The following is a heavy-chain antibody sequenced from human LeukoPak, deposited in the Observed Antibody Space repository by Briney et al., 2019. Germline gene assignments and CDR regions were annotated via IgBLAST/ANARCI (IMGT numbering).Heavy chain of an antibody. D-gene: IGHD4-17*01. CDR2: MNPNSGNT. CDR3: ARDCHDYGDYGGEVGCPHYGMDV. CDR1: GYTFTSYD. Sequence: ASVKVSCKASGYTFTSYDINWVRQATGQGLEWMGWMNPNSGNTGYAQKFQGRVTMTRNTSISTAYMELSSLRAEDTAAYYCARDCHDYGDYGGEVGCPHYGMDVWGQGTTVIVSS. V-gene: IGHV1-8*01. J-gene: IGHJ6*02.